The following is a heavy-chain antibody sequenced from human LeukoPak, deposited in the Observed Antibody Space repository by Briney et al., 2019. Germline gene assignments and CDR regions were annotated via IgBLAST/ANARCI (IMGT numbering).Heavy chain of an antibody. D-gene: IGHD1-26*01. V-gene: IGHV1-46*01. CDR2: INPSGGST. J-gene: IGHJ4*02. Sequence: ASVKVSCKASGYTFTSYGISWVRQAPGQGLEWMGIINPSGGSTSYAQKFQGRVTMTRDTSTSTVYMELSSLRSEDTAVYYCARDSPSGSHIDYWGQGTLVTVSS. CDR1: GYTFTSYG. CDR3: ARDSPSGSHIDY.